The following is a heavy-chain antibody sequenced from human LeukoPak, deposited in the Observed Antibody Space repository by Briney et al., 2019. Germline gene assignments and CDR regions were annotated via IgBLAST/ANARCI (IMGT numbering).Heavy chain of an antibody. Sequence: ASVKVSCKVSGYTLTELSTHWVRQAPGKGLEWMGGFDPEDGETIYAQKFQGRVTMTEDTSTDTAYMELSSLRSEDTAVYYCATGPTFYYDILTGYSDYWGQGTLVTVSS. CDR3: ATGPTFYYDILTGYSDY. D-gene: IGHD3-9*01. V-gene: IGHV1-24*01. J-gene: IGHJ4*02. CDR2: FDPEDGET. CDR1: GYTLTELS.